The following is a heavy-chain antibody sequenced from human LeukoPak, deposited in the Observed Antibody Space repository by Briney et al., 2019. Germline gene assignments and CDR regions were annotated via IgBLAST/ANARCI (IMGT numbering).Heavy chain of an antibody. CDR1: GFTFTNYA. Sequence: GGSLRLSCAASGFTFTNYAMSWVRQAPGKGLQWVSAISATGGTTYYADSVKGRFTSSRDNSKNVLYLQLSSLRAEDTAIYYCAKGKQTAFLDWFDPWGQGTLVTVSS. D-gene: IGHD2-21*02. CDR3: AKGKQTAFLDWFDP. J-gene: IGHJ5*02. V-gene: IGHV3-23*01. CDR2: ISATGGTT.